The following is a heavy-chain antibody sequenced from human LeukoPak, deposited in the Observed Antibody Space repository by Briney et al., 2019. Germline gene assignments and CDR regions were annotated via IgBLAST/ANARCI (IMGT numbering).Heavy chain of an antibody. J-gene: IGHJ3*02. CDR3: ATDSWSRDAFDI. D-gene: IGHD3-22*01. CDR1: GGSFSGYY. CDR2: IYYSGRT. Sequence: PSETLSLTCAVYGGSFSGYYWSWIRQPPGKGLEWIGSIYYSGRTYYNPSLKSRVTISIDTSKNQFSLKLSSVTAADTAVYYCATDSWSRDAFDIWGQGTMVTVSS. V-gene: IGHV4-34*01.